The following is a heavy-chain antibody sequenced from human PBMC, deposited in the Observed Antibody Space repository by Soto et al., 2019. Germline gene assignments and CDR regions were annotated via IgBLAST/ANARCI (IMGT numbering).Heavy chain of an antibody. CDR1: GGSISSSSYY. J-gene: IGHJ6*04. Sequence: SETLSLTCTVSGGSISSSSYYWGWIRQPPGKGLEWIGSIYYSGSTYYNPSLKSRVTISVDTSKNQFSLKLSSVTAADTAVYYCASSCSSPSCPLSVWGKGTTVTVSS. D-gene: IGHD2-2*01. V-gene: IGHV4-39*01. CDR3: ASSCSSPSCPLSV. CDR2: IYYSGST.